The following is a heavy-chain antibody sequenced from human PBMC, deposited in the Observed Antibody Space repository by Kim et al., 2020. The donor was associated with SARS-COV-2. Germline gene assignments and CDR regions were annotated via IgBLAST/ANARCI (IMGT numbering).Heavy chain of an antibody. J-gene: IGHJ4*02. D-gene: IGHD2-15*01. CDR2: IYHSGST. CDR1: GYSISSGFY. CDR3: ARDLLHRLRYCSGGSCYFSGPNGDY. V-gene: IGHV4-38-2*02. Sequence: SETLSLTCSVSGYSISSGFYWGWIRQPPGKGLEWIGSIYHSGSTYYNPSLKSRVTISVDTSKNQFSLNLSSVTAADTAVYYCARDLLHRLRYCSGGSCYFSGPNGDYWGQGTQVTVSS.